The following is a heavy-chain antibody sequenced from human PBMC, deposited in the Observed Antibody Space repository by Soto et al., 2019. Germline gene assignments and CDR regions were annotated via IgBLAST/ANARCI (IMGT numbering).Heavy chain of an antibody. Sequence: LQLPESGPGLVKPSETLSLTCTVSGDSISSSNYYWVWIRQPPGTGLEWIGSIYYSGSTYYNPSLKSRVTISVDTSKNQFSLKLSSVTAADTAVYYCARRSGYNFYYNYYGMDVWGQGTTVTGSS. V-gene: IGHV4-39*01. CDR2: IYYSGST. D-gene: IGHD3-22*01. CDR3: ARRSGYNFYYNYYGMDV. J-gene: IGHJ6*02. CDR1: GDSISSSNYY.